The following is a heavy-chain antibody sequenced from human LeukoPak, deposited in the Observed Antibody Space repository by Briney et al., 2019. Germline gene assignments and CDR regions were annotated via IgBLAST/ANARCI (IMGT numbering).Heavy chain of an antibody. CDR2: INAGNGNT. J-gene: IGHJ6*02. V-gene: IGHV1-3*01. CDR1: GYTSTSYA. D-gene: IGHD6-13*01. CDR3: ARGAAAGENYYYYGMDV. Sequence: GASVKVSCKASGYTSTSYAMHWVRQAPGQRLEWMGWINAGNGNTKYSQKFQGRVTITRDTSASTAHMELSSLRSEDTAVYYCARGAAAGENYYYYGMDVWGQGTTVTVSS.